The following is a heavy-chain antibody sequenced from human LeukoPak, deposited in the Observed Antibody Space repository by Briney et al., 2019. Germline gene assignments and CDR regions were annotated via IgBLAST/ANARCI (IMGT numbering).Heavy chain of an antibody. Sequence: GASVKVSCKASGYTFTGYYMHWVRQAPGQGLEWMGWINPNSGGTNYAQKFQGRVTMTRDTSISTAYMELSRLRSDDTAVYYCAKDFSNSGWQRFFDYWGQGTLVTVSS. D-gene: IGHD6-19*01. CDR1: GYTFTGYY. J-gene: IGHJ4*02. V-gene: IGHV1-2*02. CDR3: AKDFSNSGWQRFFDY. CDR2: INPNSGGT.